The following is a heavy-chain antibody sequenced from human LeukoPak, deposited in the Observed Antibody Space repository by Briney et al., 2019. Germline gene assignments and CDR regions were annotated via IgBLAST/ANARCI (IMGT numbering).Heavy chain of an antibody. Sequence: ASVKVSCKASGYTFTSYGISWVRQAPGQGLEWMGRISAYNGNTNYAQKLQGRVTMTTDTSTSTAYMELRSLRSDDTAVYYCARRIAAAGAFNWFDPWGQGTLVTVSS. CDR3: ARRIAAAGAFNWFDP. D-gene: IGHD6-13*01. V-gene: IGHV1-18*01. J-gene: IGHJ5*02. CDR1: GYTFTSYG. CDR2: ISAYNGNT.